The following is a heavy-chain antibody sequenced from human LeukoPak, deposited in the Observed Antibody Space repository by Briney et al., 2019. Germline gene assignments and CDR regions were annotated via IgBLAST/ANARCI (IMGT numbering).Heavy chain of an antibody. CDR3: AKDFVHCSGGSCYFDY. J-gene: IGHJ4*02. V-gene: IGHV3-30*02. Sequence: PGGSLRLSCAASGFTFSSYGMHWVRQAPGKGLEWVAFIRYDGGKKYYADSVKGRFTISRDNSKNTLYLQMNSLRAEDTAVYYCAKDFVHCSGGSCYFDYWGQGTLVTVSS. CDR1: GFTFSSYG. CDR2: IRYDGGKK. D-gene: IGHD2-15*01.